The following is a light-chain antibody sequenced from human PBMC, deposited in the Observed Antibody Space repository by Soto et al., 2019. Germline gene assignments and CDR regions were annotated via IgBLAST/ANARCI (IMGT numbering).Light chain of an antibody. CDR1: SSDVGGYNY. V-gene: IGLV2-14*01. J-gene: IGLJ2*01. CDR2: DVS. CDR3: SSYTSSSL. Sequence: QSALTQPASVSGSPGQSIIISCTGTSSDVGGYNYVSWYQQHPGKAPKLMIYDVSNRPSGVSNRFSGSKSGNTASLTISGLQAEDEADYYCSSYTSSSLFGGGTKLTVL.